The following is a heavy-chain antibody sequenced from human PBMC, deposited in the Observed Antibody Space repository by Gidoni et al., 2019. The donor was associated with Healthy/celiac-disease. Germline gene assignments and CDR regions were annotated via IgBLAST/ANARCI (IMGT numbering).Heavy chain of an antibody. V-gene: IGHV3-33*01. Sequence: QVQLVESGGGVVQPGRSLRLSCSASGFTFSSYGLHGVRQAPGKGLEWVAVIWNDGSNKYYADSVKGRFTISRDNSKNTLYLQMNSLRAEDTAVYYCARYCSSTSCYPFYYYGMDVWGQGTTVTVSS. D-gene: IGHD2-2*01. CDR2: IWNDGSNK. J-gene: IGHJ6*02. CDR1: GFTFSSYG. CDR3: ARYCSSTSCYPFYYYGMDV.